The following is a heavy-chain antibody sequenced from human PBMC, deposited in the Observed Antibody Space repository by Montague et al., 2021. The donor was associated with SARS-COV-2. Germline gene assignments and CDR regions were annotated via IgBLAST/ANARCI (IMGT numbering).Heavy chain of an antibody. CDR1: GFSLSTPNVG. CDR3: AHLIRYYDIFTGIPFDY. D-gene: IGHD3-9*01. CDR2: IYSNDEK. V-gene: IGHV2-5*01. Sequence: VNPTQTLTLTCTFSGFSLSTPNVGVGWIRQPPGKALEWVAVIYSNDEKRYSPSLRNRLTITKDTAKNQVVLSLTYVDPVDTATYYCAHLIRYYDIFTGIPFDYWGQGSQVTVSS. J-gene: IGHJ4*02.